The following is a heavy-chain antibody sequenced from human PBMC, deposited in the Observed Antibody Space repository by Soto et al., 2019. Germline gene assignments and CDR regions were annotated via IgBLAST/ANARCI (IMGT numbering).Heavy chain of an antibody. CDR1: GFSFSSYA. D-gene: IGHD2-2*01. V-gene: IGHV3-23*01. Sequence: PGGSLRLSCAASGFSFSSYAMSWVRQAPGKGLEWVSAISGSGDSTYYADSVKGRFTISRDNSMNTAFLQMNSLRAEDTALYYCAKGYCSSTSCSFDYWGQGTLVTVSS. CDR3: AKGYCSSTSCSFDY. J-gene: IGHJ4*02. CDR2: ISGSGDST.